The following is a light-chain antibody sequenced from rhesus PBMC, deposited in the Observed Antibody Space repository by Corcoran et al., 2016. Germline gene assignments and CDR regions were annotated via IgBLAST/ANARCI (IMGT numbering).Light chain of an antibody. CDR2: EVS. J-gene: IGLJ1*01. CDR3: CSSAGSHTYI. Sequence: QAALTQPRSVSGSPGQSVSISCSGTSGDIGGYNYVSWYRQHPGTAPKRMIYEVSKRPSGGSDRFSGSKSGNTASLTISGLQAEDEADYYCCSSAGSHTYIFGAGTRITVL. V-gene: IGLV2-32*01. CDR1: SGDIGGYNY.